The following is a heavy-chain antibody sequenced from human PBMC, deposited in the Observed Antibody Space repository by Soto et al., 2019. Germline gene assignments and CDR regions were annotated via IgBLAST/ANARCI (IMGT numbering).Heavy chain of an antibody. V-gene: IGHV4-34*01. CDR1: GGSFSGYY. CDR3: ARGRGSSAN. D-gene: IGHD3-16*01. J-gene: IGHJ4*02. CDR2: INHSGST. Sequence: SETRSLTCAVYGGSFSGYYWSWIRQPPGKGLEWIGEINHSGSTNYNPSLKSRVAISVDTSKNQFSLKLSSVTAADTAVYYCARGRGSSANWGQGTLVTVSS.